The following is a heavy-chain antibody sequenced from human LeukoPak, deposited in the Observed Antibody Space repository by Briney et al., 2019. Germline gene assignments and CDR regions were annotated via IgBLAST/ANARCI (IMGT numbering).Heavy chain of an antibody. V-gene: IGHV4-34*01. CDR2: INHSGST. J-gene: IGHJ4*02. CDR3: ARTPANIAAAGVAGY. CDR1: GGSFSGYY. Sequence: SETLSLTCAVYGGSFSGYYWSWIRQPPGKGLEWIGEINHSGSTNYNPSLKSRVTISVDTSKNQFSLKLSSVTAADTAVYYCARTPANIAAAGVAGYWGQGTLVTVSS. D-gene: IGHD6-13*01.